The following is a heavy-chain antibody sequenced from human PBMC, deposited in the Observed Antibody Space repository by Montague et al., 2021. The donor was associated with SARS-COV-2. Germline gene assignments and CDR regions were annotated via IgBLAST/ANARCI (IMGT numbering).Heavy chain of an antibody. J-gene: IGHJ4*02. CDR2: ISSSGTYI. Sequence: SLILSCAASGFTFNTYSMHLFRRAPAKGLEWVSSISSSGTYIYYSDSARGLFTISRDNAHNSLSLQMNSLRPEDTALYYCARDGVQFGDWPYYFAFWGQGTLVSVSS. D-gene: IGHD2-21*02. CDR3: ARDGVQFGDWPYYFAF. CDR1: GFTFNTYS. V-gene: IGHV3-21*01.